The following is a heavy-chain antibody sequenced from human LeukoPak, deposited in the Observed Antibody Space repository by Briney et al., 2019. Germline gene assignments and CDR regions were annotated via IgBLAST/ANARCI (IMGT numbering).Heavy chain of an antibody. J-gene: IGHJ4*02. V-gene: IGHV3-48*02. Sequence: GGSLRLSCAASGFTFGSYSMNWIRQAPGKGLEWVSYLTPSSNTIYYADSVKGRFTISRDNAKNSLYLQMNSLRDEDTAVYYCTRVPDTGPSFDYWGQGTLVTVSS. CDR1: GFTFGSYS. CDR3: TRVPDTGPSFDY. CDR2: LTPSSNTI. D-gene: IGHD2-8*02.